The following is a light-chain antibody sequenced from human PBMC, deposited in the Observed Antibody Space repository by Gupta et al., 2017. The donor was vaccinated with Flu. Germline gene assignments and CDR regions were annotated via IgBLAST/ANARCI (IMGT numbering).Light chain of an antibody. CDR1: SSNFGAGYV. Sequence: QSALAQPPSVSGTPWPRVTLACTGSSSNFGAGYVVHWYQHLPGAAPKLLIYANSDRPSGVPDRFSGSKSGISASLAITGLQPDDEADYYCQSYDSSLNAYVFGTGTRVTVL. CDR3: QSYDSSLNAYV. J-gene: IGLJ1*01. CDR2: ANS. V-gene: IGLV1-40*01.